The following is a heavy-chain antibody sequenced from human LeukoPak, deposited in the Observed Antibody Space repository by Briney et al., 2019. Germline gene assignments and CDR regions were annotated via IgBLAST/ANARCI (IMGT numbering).Heavy chain of an antibody. CDR2: ISWNSGSI. CDR1: GFTFDDYA. CDR3: ARAPQWGWLNWFDP. V-gene: IGHV3-9*01. D-gene: IGHD3-9*01. J-gene: IGHJ5*02. Sequence: GGSLRLSCAASGFTFDDYAMHWVRQAPGKGLEWVSGISWNSGSIGYADSVKGRFTISRDNAKNSLYLQMNSLRAEDTALYYCARAPQWGWLNWFDPWGQGTLVTVSS.